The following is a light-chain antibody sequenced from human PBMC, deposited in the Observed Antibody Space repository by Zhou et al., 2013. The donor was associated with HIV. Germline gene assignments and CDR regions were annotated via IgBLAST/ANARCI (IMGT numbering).Light chain of an antibody. CDR1: QGISSY. Sequence: IQMTQSPSSLSASTGDRVTITCRASQGISSYLAWYQQKPGKAPKLLIYAASTLQSGVPSRFSGSGSGTDFTLTISCLQSEDFATYYCQQYYSYPRTFGQGTKVEIK. V-gene: IGKV1-8*01. CDR3: QQYYSYPRT. CDR2: AAS. J-gene: IGKJ1*01.